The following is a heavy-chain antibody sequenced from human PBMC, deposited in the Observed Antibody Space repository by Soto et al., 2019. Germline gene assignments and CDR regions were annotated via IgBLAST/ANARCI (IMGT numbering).Heavy chain of an antibody. J-gene: IGHJ5*02. D-gene: IGHD3-3*01. Sequence: ASVKVSCKASGYTFTSYDINWVRQATGQGLEWMGWMNPNSGNTGYAQKFQGRVTMTRNTSISTAYMELSSLRSEDTAVYYCGRGKHRTIFGVVIALNWFDPWGQETLVTVSS. CDR2: MNPNSGNT. V-gene: IGHV1-8*01. CDR3: GRGKHRTIFGVVIALNWFDP. CDR1: GYTFTSYD.